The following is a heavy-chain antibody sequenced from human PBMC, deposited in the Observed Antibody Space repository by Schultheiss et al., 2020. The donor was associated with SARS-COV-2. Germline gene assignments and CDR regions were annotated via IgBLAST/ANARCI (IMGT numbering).Heavy chain of an antibody. Sequence: GGSLRLSCAASGFTFSSYAMHWVRQAPGKGLEWVAVISYDGSNKYYADSVKGRFTISRDNSKNTLYLQMNSLRAEDTAVYYCAGGRLTTSDYWGQGTLVTVSS. CDR3: AGGRLTTSDY. CDR1: GFTFSSYA. J-gene: IGHJ4*02. CDR2: ISYDGSNK. V-gene: IGHV3-30*04. D-gene: IGHD2-2*01.